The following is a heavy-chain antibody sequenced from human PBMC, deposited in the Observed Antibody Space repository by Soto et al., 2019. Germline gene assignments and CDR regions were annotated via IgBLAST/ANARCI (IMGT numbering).Heavy chain of an antibody. CDR3: ARVVVIAITPPILSENDAFDI. J-gene: IGHJ3*02. V-gene: IGHV4-34*01. CDR2: INHSGST. CDR1: GGSFSGYY. D-gene: IGHD2-21*01. Sequence: SETLSLTCAVYGGSFSGYYWSWIRQPPGKGLEWIGEINHSGSTNYNPSLKSRVTISVDTSKNQFSLKLSSVTAADTAVYYCARVVVIAITPPILSENDAFDIWGQGTMVTVSS.